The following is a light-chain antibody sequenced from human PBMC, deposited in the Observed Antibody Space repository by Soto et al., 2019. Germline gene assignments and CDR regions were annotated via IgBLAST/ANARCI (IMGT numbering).Light chain of an antibody. V-gene: IGKV4-1*01. Sequence: DIVMTQSPDSLAVSLGERATINCKSSQSVLYSSNNKNYLAWYKQKPGQPPKLLIYWASTRESGVPDRFGGSGSGTDFTLTVCSLQAEDVAVYYCQQYYSTPYTFGRVTKVEIK. CDR1: QSVLYSSNNKNY. J-gene: IGKJ2*01. CDR3: QQYYSTPYT. CDR2: WAS.